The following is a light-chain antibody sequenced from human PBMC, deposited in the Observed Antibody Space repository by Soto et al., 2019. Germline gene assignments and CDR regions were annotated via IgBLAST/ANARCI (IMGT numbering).Light chain of an antibody. CDR1: SSNIGGNS. V-gene: IGLV1-51*01. CDR3: GSWDSSLSAYV. Sequence: QSVMRQPPSVSGAPVQKVTISCSGSSSNIGGNSVSWYQHLPGTAPKLLIYDDDKRPSGIPDRFSGSKSGTSATLGITGFQTGDEADYYCGSWDSSLSAYVFATGTKVTVL. CDR2: DDD. J-gene: IGLJ1*01.